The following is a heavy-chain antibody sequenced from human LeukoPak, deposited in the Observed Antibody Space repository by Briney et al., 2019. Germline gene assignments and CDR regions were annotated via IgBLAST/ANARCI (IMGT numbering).Heavy chain of an antibody. CDR2: IYYSGST. CDR1: GGSISSYY. J-gene: IGHJ4*02. D-gene: IGHD6-19*01. V-gene: IGHV4-59*01. CDR3: ARGSIAVAVAADY. Sequence: SETLSPTCTVSGGSISSYYWSWIRQPPWKGLEWIGYIYYSGSTNYNPSLKSRVTISVDTSKNQFSLKLSSVTAADTAVYYCARGSIAVAVAADYWGQGTLVTVSS.